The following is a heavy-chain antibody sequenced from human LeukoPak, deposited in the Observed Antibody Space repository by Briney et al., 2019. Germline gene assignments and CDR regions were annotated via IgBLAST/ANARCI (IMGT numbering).Heavy chain of an antibody. V-gene: IGHV1-8*02. CDR2: INPNSGNT. J-gene: IGHJ3*02. D-gene: IGHD1-26*01. Sequence: AASVKVSCKASGYTFTGYYMHWVRQAPGQGLEWMGWINPNSGNTGYAQKFQGRVTMTRNTSISTAYMELSSLRSEDTAVYYCARGFGVGALSAFDIWGQGTMVTVSS. CDR3: ARGFGVGALSAFDI. CDR1: GYTFTGYY.